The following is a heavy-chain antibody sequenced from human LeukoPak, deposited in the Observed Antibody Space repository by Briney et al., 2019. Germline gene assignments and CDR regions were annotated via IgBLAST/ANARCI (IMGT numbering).Heavy chain of an antibody. Sequence: ASVKVSCKVSGYTLTELSMHWVRQAPGKGLEWMGGFDPEDGETIYAQKFQGRVTMTEDTSTDTAYLELSSLRSEDTAVYYCATASRVVPEDCSGGSYYSGGWFDPWGQGTLVTVSS. CDR3: ATASRVVPEDCSGGSYYSGGWFDP. D-gene: IGHD2-15*01. CDR1: GYTLTELS. V-gene: IGHV1-24*01. J-gene: IGHJ5*02. CDR2: FDPEDGET.